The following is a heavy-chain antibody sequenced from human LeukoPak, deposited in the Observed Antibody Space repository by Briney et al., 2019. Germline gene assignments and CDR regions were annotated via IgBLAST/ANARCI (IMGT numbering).Heavy chain of an antibody. Sequence: GGSLGLSCAASGFTFSSYAMSWVRQAPGKGLEWVSAISGSGGSTYYADSVKGRFTISRDNSKNTLYLQMNSLRAEDTAVYYCAKPYYDFWSGWDWGQGTLSPSPQ. CDR1: GFTFSSYA. CDR3: AKPYYDFWSGWD. D-gene: IGHD3-3*01. CDR2: ISGSGGST. V-gene: IGHV3-23*01. J-gene: IGHJ4*02.